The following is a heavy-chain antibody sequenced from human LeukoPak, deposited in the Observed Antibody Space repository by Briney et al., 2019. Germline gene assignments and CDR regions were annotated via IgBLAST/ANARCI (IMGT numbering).Heavy chain of an antibody. V-gene: IGHV1-18*01. Sequence: GASVKVSCKASGYTFTTYGISWVRQAPGQGLEWMGWISAYNGNTNYAQKFQGRVTMTTDTSTSTAYMELRSLRSDDTAVYYCARGSTARYYYDSSGYYRGAVAYWGQGTLVTISS. CDR2: ISAYNGNT. J-gene: IGHJ4*02. CDR3: ARGSTARYYYDSSGYYRGAVAY. CDR1: GYTFTTYG. D-gene: IGHD3-22*01.